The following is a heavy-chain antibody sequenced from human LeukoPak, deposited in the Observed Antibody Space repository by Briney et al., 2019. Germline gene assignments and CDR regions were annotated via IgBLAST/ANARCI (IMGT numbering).Heavy chain of an antibody. V-gene: IGHV4-39*01. CDR2: IYYSGST. J-gene: IGHJ6*03. D-gene: IGHD2-15*01. CDR1: GGSISSSSYY. CDR3: ARPLVVRYYYYYMDV. Sequence: SETLSLTCTVSGGSISSSSYYWGWIHQPPGKGLEWIGSIYYSGSTYYNPSLKSRVTISVDTSKNQFSLKLSSVTAADTAVYYCARPLVVRYYYYYMDVWGKGTTVTVSS.